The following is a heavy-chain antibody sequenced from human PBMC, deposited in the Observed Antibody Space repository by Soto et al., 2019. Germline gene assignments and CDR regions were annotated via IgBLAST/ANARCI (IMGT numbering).Heavy chain of an antibody. Sequence: ADTLSLTCTVSGGSISSSSYYWGWIRQPPGKGLEWIGSIYYSRSTYYNPSHKSRVTISVDTSKNQFSLKLSSVTAADRAVYYYARRRGDSSGYFDYWGQGTLVTVSS. V-gene: IGHV4-39*01. J-gene: IGHJ4*02. D-gene: IGHD3-22*01. CDR2: IYYSRST. CDR1: GGSISSSSYY. CDR3: ARRRGDSSGYFDY.